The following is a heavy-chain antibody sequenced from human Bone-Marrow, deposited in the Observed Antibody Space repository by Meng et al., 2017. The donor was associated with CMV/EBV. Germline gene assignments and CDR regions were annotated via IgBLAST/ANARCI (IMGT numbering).Heavy chain of an antibody. D-gene: IGHD6-13*01. J-gene: IGHJ4*02. CDR1: GFTFSSYA. CDR3: AKERVVSSWYGIFDY. V-gene: IGHV3-23*03. Sequence: GGSLRLSCAASGFTFSSYAMSWVRQAPGKGLEWVSVIYSGGSSTYYADSVKGRFTISRDNSKNTLYLQMNSLRAEDTAVYSCAKERVVSSWYGIFDYWGQGTLVTVSS. CDR2: IYSGGSST.